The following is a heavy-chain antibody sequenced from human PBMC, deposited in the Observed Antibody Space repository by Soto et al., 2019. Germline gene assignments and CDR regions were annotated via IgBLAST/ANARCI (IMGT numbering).Heavy chain of an antibody. V-gene: IGHV3-15*01. J-gene: IGHJ6*02. D-gene: IGHD6-25*01. CDR2: IKSKTDGGTT. Sequence: GGSLRLSCAASGFTFSNAWMSWVRQAPGKGLEWVGRIKSKTDGGTTDYAAPVKGRFTISRDDSKNMLYLQMNSLKTEDTAVYYCTTRAANSHYYYYGMDVWGQGTTVTVSS. CDR3: TTRAANSHYYYYGMDV. CDR1: GFTFSNAW.